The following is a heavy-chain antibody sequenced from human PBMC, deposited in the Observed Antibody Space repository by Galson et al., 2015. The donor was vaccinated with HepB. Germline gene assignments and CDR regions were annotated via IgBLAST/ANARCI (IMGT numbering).Heavy chain of an antibody. CDR3: AKIPHDPYENYYYYMDV. CDR1: GFTFSSYA. V-gene: IGHV3-23*01. J-gene: IGHJ6*03. CDR2: ISGSGGST. Sequence: SLRLSCAASGFTFSSYAMSWVRQAPGKGLEWVSAISGSGGSTYYADSVKGRFTTSRDNSKNTLYLQMNSLRAEDTAVYYCAKIPHDPYENYYYYMDVWGKGTTVTVSS. D-gene: IGHD5-12*01.